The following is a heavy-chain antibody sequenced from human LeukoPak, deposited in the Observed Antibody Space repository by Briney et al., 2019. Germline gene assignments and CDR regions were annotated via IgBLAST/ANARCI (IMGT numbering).Heavy chain of an antibody. J-gene: IGHJ4*02. V-gene: IGHV3-33*06. CDR2: IWYDGSNK. CDR3: AKCYSNYEGFFDY. D-gene: IGHD4-11*01. CDR1: GFTFSSYG. Sequence: PGGSLRLPCAASGFTFSSYGMHWVRQAPGKGLEWVAVIWYDGSNKYYADSVKGRFTISRDNSKNTLYLQMNSLRAEDTAVYYCAKCYSNYEGFFDYWGQGTLVTVSS.